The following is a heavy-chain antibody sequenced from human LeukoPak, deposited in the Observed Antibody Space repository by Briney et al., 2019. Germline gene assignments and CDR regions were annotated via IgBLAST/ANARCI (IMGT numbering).Heavy chain of an antibody. Sequence: PGGSLRLSCVASGFTFSTYALSWVRQAPGKGLEWVSAITKTGGTTYYTDSVKGRFTISRDNSKNTLYLQMNSLRAEDTAVYYCATLDYYDSGGYYSDYWGQGTLVTVSS. J-gene: IGHJ4*02. CDR1: GFTFSTYA. CDR3: ATLDYYDSGGYYSDY. CDR2: ITKTGGTT. V-gene: IGHV3-23*01. D-gene: IGHD3-22*01.